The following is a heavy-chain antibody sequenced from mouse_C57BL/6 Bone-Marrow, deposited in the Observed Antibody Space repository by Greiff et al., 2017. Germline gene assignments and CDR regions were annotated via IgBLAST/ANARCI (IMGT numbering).Heavy chain of an antibody. CDR1: GYTFTSYG. Sequence: VQLQQSGAELARPGASVKLSCKASGYTFTSYGIRWVKQRTGQGLEWIGEIDPRSGTTYYNEKFKGKATLTADKSSSTAYMALRSLTSEDSAVYFCEREDYYSNNGWCAYWGQGTLVTVSA. D-gene: IGHD2-5*01. V-gene: IGHV1-81*01. CDR2: IDPRSGTT. CDR3: EREDYYSNNGWCAY. J-gene: IGHJ3*01.